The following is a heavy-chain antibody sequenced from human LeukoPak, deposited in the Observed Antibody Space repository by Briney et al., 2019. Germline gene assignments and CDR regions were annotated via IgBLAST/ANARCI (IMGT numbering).Heavy chain of an antibody. CDR2: INPNRGGT. Sequence: GASVKVSCKASGYTFTGYYMHWVRQAPGQGLEWMGWINPNRGGTNYAQKFQGRVTMTRDTSISTAYMELSRLRSDDTAVYYCAHGVVVVAAFHYWGQGTLVTVSS. J-gene: IGHJ4*02. CDR3: AHGVVVVAAFHY. V-gene: IGHV1-2*02. D-gene: IGHD2-15*01. CDR1: GYTFTGYY.